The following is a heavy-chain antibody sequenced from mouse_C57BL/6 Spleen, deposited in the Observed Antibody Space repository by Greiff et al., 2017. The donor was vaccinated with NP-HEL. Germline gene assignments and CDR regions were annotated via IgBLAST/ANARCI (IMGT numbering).Heavy chain of an antibody. CDR2: INPNNGGT. D-gene: IGHD2-12*01. J-gene: IGHJ3*01. CDR1: GYTFTDYY. V-gene: IGHV1-26*01. Sequence: EFQLQQSGPELVKPGASVKISCKASGYTFTDYYLNWVKQSPGKSLEWIGDINPNNGGTSYNQKFKGKATLTVDKSSSTAYMELRSLTSEDSAVYYCVYDVGFAYWGQGTLVTVSA. CDR3: VYDVGFAY.